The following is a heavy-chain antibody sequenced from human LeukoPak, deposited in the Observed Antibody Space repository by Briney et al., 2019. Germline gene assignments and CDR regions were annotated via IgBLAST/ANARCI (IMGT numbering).Heavy chain of an antibody. CDR3: ARRLIAAAGTGDY. J-gene: IGHJ4*02. CDR2: IYYSGST. CDR1: GGSISSSSYY. V-gene: IGHV4-39*07. D-gene: IGHD6-13*01. Sequence: SETLSLTCTVSGGSISSSSYYWGWIRQPPGKGLEWIGSIYYSGSTYYNPSLKSRVTISVDTSKNQFSLKLSSVTAADTAVYYCARRLIAAAGTGDYWGQGTLVTVSS.